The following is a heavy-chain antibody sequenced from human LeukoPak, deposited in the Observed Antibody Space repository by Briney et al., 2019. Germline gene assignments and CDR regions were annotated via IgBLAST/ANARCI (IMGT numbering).Heavy chain of an antibody. V-gene: IGHV3-74*01. Sequence: GGSLRLSCAASGFTFSSYWMHWVRQAPGKGLLWVSRINIDGRSASYAPSVTGRFTMSRDNAKNTVYLQMNSLRAEDTAVYYCVRDVWGDRDGFCEHGGQGTRVTVSS. CDR1: GFTFSSYW. CDR3: VRDVWGDRDGFCEH. CDR2: INIDGRSA. D-gene: IGHD2-21*01. J-gene: IGHJ1*01.